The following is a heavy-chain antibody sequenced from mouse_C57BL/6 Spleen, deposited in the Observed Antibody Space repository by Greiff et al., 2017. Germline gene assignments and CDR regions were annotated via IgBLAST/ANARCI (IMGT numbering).Heavy chain of an antibody. CDR1: GYTFTDYY. J-gene: IGHJ3*01. D-gene: IGHD2-12*01. CDR2: INPNNGGT. CDR3: LYEFAY. Sequence: VQLQQSGPELVKPGASVKISCKASGYTFTDYYMNWVKQSHGKSLEWIGDINPNNGGTSYNQKFKGKATLTVDKSSSTAYMELRSLTSEDSAVYYCLYEFAYWGQGTLVTVSA. V-gene: IGHV1-26*01.